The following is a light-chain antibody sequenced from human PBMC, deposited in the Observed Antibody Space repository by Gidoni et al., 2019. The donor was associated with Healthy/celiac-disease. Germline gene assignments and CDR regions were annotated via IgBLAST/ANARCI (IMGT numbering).Light chain of an antibody. CDR3: QQRSNWPPD. J-gene: IGKJ5*01. CDR2: DAY. V-gene: IGKV3-11*01. Sequence: EIVLTQSPATLSLSPGERASLSCRASQSVSSYLAWYQQKPGQAPRLLIYDAYNRATVIPAMFSGSGSGTDFTLTTSTLEPQDFAVYYCQQRSNWPPDFGQGTRLEIK. CDR1: QSVSSY.